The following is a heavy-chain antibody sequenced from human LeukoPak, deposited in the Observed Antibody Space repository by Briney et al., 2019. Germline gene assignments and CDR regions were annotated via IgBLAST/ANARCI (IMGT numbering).Heavy chain of an antibody. J-gene: IGHJ4*02. Sequence: GGSLRLSCAASGFTFSSYEMSWVRQAPGKGLGWVSYISSSGSTIYYADSVKGRFTISRDNAKNSLYLQMNSLRAGDTAVYYCARDLWDYYDSSGYFHGYWGQGTLVTVSS. CDR2: ISSSGSTI. V-gene: IGHV3-48*03. CDR3: ARDLWDYYDSSGYFHGY. CDR1: GFTFSSYE. D-gene: IGHD3-22*01.